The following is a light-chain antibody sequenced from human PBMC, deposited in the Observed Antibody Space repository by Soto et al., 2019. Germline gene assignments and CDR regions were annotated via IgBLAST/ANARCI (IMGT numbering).Light chain of an antibody. Sequence: TQSPSSLSASVGDRVTITCRASQDISVYLAWYQQKPGQAPRLLIYGASSRATGIPDRFSGSGSGTDFTLTISRLEPEDFAVYYCQQYGSSPPITFGQGTRLEIK. J-gene: IGKJ5*01. CDR1: QDISVY. V-gene: IGKV3-20*01. CDR3: QQYGSSPPIT. CDR2: GAS.